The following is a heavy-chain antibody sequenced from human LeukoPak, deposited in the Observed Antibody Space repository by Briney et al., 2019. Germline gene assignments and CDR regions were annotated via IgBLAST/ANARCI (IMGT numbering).Heavy chain of an antibody. CDR3: ARDRGRSGTYLFDY. V-gene: IGHV1-8*01. CDR1: GYTFTTYD. D-gene: IGHD1-26*01. Sequence: ASVKVSCKSSGYTFTTYDITWVRQANGQGLEWMGWMNPNSGDTAYAQKFQGRVAMTRDTSISTAYMELRSLRSDDTAVYYCARDRGRSGTYLFDYWGQGTLVTVSS. CDR2: MNPNSGDT. J-gene: IGHJ4*02.